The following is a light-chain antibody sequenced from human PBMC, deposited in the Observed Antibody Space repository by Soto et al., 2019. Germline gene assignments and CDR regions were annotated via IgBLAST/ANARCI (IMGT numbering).Light chain of an antibody. J-gene: IGKJ1*01. Sequence: DIQMTQSPSTLSASIGDRVTITCRASQSISSWLAWYQQKPGKAPKLLIYKASSLESGVPSRFRGSGSGTEFTLTVSSLQPDDFATYYCQQYNDYSRTFGQGTKVEIK. CDR3: QQYNDYSRT. V-gene: IGKV1-5*03. CDR2: KAS. CDR1: QSISSW.